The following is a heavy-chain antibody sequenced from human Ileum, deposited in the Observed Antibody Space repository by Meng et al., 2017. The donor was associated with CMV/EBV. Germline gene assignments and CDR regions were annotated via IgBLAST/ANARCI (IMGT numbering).Heavy chain of an antibody. CDR3: ARGGYDFWTDYLHY. CDR1: GFTLSDYY. Sequence: GGSLRLSCAASGFTLSDYYMYWVRQAPGKGPVWVSRINSDGTITYYADSLEGRFTTSRDNAKNTLYLHMNSLRAEDTAIYYCARGGYDFWTDYLHYWGQGTLVTVSS. V-gene: IGHV3-74*01. CDR2: INSDGTIT. J-gene: IGHJ4*02. D-gene: IGHD3-3*01.